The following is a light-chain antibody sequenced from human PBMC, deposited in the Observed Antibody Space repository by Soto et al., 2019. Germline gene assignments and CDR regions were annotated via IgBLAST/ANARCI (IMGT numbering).Light chain of an antibody. CDR1: GSDVGGYNY. J-gene: IGLJ2*01. V-gene: IGLV2-14*01. Sequence: QSALTQPASVSGSPGQSITISCTGTGSDVGGYNYVSWYQQHPGKAPKLMIYEVSNRPSGVSNRFSGSKSGNTASLTISGLQAEGEADYFCSPYTRSRTRVFGGGTK. CDR2: EVS. CDR3: SPYTRSRTRV.